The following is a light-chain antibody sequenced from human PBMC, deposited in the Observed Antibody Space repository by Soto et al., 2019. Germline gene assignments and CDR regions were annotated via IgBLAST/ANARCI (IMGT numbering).Light chain of an antibody. CDR1: QSVRSNY. CDR3: QQYGSSPKYT. J-gene: IGKJ2*01. Sequence: EIVFTQSPGTLSLSPGERSTLSCRASQSVRSNYLAWYQQKPGQAPRLLIYGTSSRATGIPDRFSGSGSGTDFTLTISRMEPEDFALYYCQQYGSSPKYTFGQGTKVDIK. CDR2: GTS. V-gene: IGKV3-20*01.